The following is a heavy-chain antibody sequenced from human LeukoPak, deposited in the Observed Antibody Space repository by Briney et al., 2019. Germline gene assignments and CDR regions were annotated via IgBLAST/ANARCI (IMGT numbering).Heavy chain of an antibody. CDR3: ANQSPG. CDR2: ISGDGDTT. Sequence: GGSLRLSCGASGFTFSTHAMAWVRQXPGKGLDWVSAISGDGDTTYYADSVKGRFTISRDNSKNTVYLQMNSLRAEDTAVYYCANQSPGWGQGTLVTVSS. V-gene: IGHV3-23*01. J-gene: IGHJ4*02. CDR1: GFTFSTHA.